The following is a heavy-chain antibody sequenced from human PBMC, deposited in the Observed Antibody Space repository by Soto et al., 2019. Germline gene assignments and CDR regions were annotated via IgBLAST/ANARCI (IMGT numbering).Heavy chain of an antibody. CDR3: AHRDSTGTTTYFDS. Sequence: QITLKEAGPTLVKPTETLTLTCTFSGFSFTTTRMGVGWTRQPPGKALGWLEIIYWDGESRYNPLLRRRLTLTEDTSQNQVVRTMTNMDPKDTATYYCAHRDSTGTTTYFDSWGQGIPVTVAS. J-gene: IGHJ4*02. V-gene: IGHV2-5*02. D-gene: IGHD1-1*01. CDR2: IYWDGES. CDR1: GFSFTTTRMG.